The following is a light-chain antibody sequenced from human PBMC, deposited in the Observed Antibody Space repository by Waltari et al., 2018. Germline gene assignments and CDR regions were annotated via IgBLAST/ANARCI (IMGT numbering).Light chain of an antibody. CDR3: QSYDSSLSGHV. CDR1: SSNIGAGFA. J-gene: IGLJ1*01. V-gene: IGLV1-40*01. CDR2: GTD. Sequence: QSLLTQPPSVSAAQGQRVPICCTGSSSNIGAGFAQPWYQPLPGSAPNLLIHGTDKRPSGVSDRFSGSKSGTSGSLAIAGLQADDETDYYCQSYDSSLSGHVFGTGTKVTVL.